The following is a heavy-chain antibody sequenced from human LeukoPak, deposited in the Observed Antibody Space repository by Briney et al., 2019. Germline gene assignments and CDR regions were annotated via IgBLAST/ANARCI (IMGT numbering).Heavy chain of an antibody. CDR1: GFTFSSYA. CDR2: ISGSGGTT. V-gene: IGHV3-23*01. CDR3: AKGLHSYDY. D-gene: IGHD5-18*01. J-gene: IGHJ4*02. Sequence: PGGSLRLSCAASGFTFSSYAMSWVRQAPGKGLEWVSAISGSGGTTYYADSVKGRFTFSRDNSKNTLYLQMNSRRAEDTAVYYCAKGLHSYDYWGQGTLVTVSS.